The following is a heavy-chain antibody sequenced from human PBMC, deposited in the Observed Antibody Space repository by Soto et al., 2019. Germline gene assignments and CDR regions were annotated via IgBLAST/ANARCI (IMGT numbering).Heavy chain of an antibody. CDR3: ASSYGSGYRAFDY. CDR2: INPILSMS. Sequence: SVKVSCKASGDTFSFYSINWVRQAPGLGLEWMGRINPILSMSNYAQRFQGRVTMTADKSTSTAYMELSGLRSEDTAIYYCASSYGSGYRAFDYWGQGALVTVS. V-gene: IGHV1-69*02. D-gene: IGHD3-10*01. CDR1: GDTFSFYS. J-gene: IGHJ4*02.